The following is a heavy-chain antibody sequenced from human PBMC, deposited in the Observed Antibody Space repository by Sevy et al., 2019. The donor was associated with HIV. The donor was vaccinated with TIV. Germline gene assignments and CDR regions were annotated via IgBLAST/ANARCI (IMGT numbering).Heavy chain of an antibody. D-gene: IGHD3-22*01. CDR1: GYSFTSHW. CDR3: ATSRSGYFDSSGYYIY. V-gene: IGHV5-51*01. CDR2: IYPDDSDT. J-gene: IGHJ4*02. Sequence: GESLKISCKGSGYSFTSHWLGWVRHMPRKGLEWMGIIYPDDSDTKYSPSFQGQVTFSADKSISTAYLQWSSLKASDTAMYYCATSRSGYFDSSGYYIYWGQGTLVTVSS.